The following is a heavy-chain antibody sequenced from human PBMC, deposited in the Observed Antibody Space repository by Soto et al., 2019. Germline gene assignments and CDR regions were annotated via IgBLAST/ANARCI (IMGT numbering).Heavy chain of an antibody. CDR3: ASQRRQLAYNWFDP. D-gene: IGHD6-13*01. J-gene: IGHJ5*02. CDR2: IYYSGST. Sequence: SEALSLTCTVSGGSISISSYYWGCMRQPPGKGLEWIGSIYYSGSTYYNPSLKSRVTISVDTSKNQFSLKLSSVTAADTAVYYCASQRRQLAYNWFDPWGQGTLVTVSS. CDR1: GGSISISSYY. V-gene: IGHV4-39*01.